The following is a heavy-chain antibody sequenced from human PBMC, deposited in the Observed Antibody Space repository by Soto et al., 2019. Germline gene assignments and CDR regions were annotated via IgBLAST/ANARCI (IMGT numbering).Heavy chain of an antibody. CDR1: AFTFSSYA. Sequence: EVQLLESGGGLAQPGGSLRLSCAACAFTFSSYAMSWVRQAPGKGLEWVSAVSGSGDSTYYADSVKGRFTISRDNSKNTLYLQMNSLRAEDTAVYYCAKGRASDCPGCTQDYWGQGTLVTVSS. J-gene: IGHJ4*02. D-gene: IGHD2-21*02. CDR3: AKGRASDCPGCTQDY. V-gene: IGHV3-23*01. CDR2: VSGSGDST.